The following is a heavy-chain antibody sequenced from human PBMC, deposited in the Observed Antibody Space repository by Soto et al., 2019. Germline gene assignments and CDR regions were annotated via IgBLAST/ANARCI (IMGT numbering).Heavy chain of an antibody. CDR3: AKGEYYYGSGSPYYAMDV. J-gene: IGHJ6*02. CDR1: GFPFSNYG. V-gene: IGHV3-30*18. Sequence: PGGSLRLSCAASGFPFSNYGMHWVRQAPGKGLGWVAVTSYDGSNKYYADCVKGRFTISRDNSKNTLYLQMNSLKTEDTAVYFCAKGEYYYGSGSPYYAMDVWGQGTTVTVSS. CDR2: TSYDGSNK. D-gene: IGHD3-10*01.